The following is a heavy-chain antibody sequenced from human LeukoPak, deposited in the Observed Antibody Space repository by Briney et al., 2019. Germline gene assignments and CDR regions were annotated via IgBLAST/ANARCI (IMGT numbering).Heavy chain of an antibody. V-gene: IGHV3-30*02. J-gene: IGHJ4*02. Sequence: GGSLRLSCAASGFTFSSYGMHWVRQAPGKGLEWVAVIRYDGSNKYYADSVKGRFTISRDNSKNTLYLQMNSLSAEDTAVYYCEKDLMVTAIQDYWGQGTLVTVSS. D-gene: IGHD2-21*02. CDR3: EKDLMVTAIQDY. CDR2: IRYDGSNK. CDR1: GFTFSSYG.